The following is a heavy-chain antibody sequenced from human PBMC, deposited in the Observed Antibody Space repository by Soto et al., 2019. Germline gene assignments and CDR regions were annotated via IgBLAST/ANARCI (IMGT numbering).Heavy chain of an antibody. D-gene: IGHD3-22*01. J-gene: IGHJ4*02. V-gene: IGHV3-15*01. CDR1: GFTFSNAW. Sequence: PGGSLRLSCAASGFTFSNAWMSWVRQAPGKGLEWVGRIKSKTDGGTTDYAAPVKGRFTISRDDSKNTLYLQMNSLKTEDTAVYDCTTVLSGYYDSSGYYYVSDYWGQGTLVTVSS. CDR3: TTVLSGYYDSSGYYYVSDY. CDR2: IKSKTDGGTT.